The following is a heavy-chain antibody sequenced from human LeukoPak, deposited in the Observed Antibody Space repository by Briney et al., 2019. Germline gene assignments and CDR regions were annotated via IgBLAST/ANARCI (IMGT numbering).Heavy chain of an antibody. CDR3: AKADRGSYYGLGDYFDY. CDR2: ISGSGGST. J-gene: IGHJ4*02. Sequence: PGGSLRLSCAASGFTFSSYGMSWVRQAPGKGLEWVPAISGSGGSTYYADSVKGRFTISRDNSKNTLYLQMNSLRAEDTALYYCAKADRGSYYGLGDYFDYWGQGTPVTVSS. V-gene: IGHV3-23*01. D-gene: IGHD1-26*01. CDR1: GFTFSSYG.